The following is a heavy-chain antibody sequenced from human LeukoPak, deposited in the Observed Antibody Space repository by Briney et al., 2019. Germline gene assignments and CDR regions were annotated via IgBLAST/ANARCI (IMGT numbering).Heavy chain of an antibody. Sequence: KTGGSLRLSCAASGFTFSDYYMSWIRQAPGKGLEWVSYISSSGSTIYYADSVKGRFTISRDNAKNSLYLQMNSLRAEDTAVYYCARDSPKYSSSSRNFDDWGQGTLVTVSS. D-gene: IGHD6-6*01. CDR1: GFTFSDYY. CDR2: ISSSGSTI. J-gene: IGHJ4*02. CDR3: ARDSPKYSSSSRNFDD. V-gene: IGHV3-11*01.